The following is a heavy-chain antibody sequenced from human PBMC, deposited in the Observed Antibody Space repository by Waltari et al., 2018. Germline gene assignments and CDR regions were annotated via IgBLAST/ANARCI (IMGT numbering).Heavy chain of an antibody. D-gene: IGHD3-10*01. V-gene: IGHV3-7*03. CDR2: IKQDGSEK. CDR1: GFTFSSYW. J-gene: IGHJ4*02. CDR3: ARGDGSGMAY. Sequence: EVQVVESGGGLVQPGGSLRLSCAASGFTFSSYWMSWGRQAPGKGLGWVANIKQDGSEKYYVDSVKGRFTISRDNAKNSLYLQMSSLRAEDTAVYYCARGDGSGMAYWGQGTLVTVSS.